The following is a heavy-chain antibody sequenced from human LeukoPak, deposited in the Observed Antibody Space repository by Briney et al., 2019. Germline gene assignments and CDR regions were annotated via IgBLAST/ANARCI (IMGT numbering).Heavy chain of an antibody. CDR2: IYYSGST. V-gene: IGHV4-38-2*02. D-gene: IGHD6-19*01. CDR3: ARRVAVAGTEEDY. J-gene: IGHJ4*02. CDR1: GYSISSGYY. Sequence: PSETLSLTCTVSGYSISSGYYWGWIRQPPGKGLEWIGSIYYSGSTYYNPSLKSRVTISVDTSKNQFSLKLSSVTAADTAVYYCARRVAVAGTEEDYWGQGTLVTVSS.